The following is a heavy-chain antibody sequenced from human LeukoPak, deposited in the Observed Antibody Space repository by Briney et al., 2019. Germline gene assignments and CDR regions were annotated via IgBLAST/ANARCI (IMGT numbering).Heavy chain of an antibody. V-gene: IGHV3-11*06. CDR2: ISSSSSYT. CDR3: ARARHSSGGYVWFDP. CDR1: GFTLSDYY. D-gene: IGHD6-19*01. Sequence: GGSLRLSCAASGFTLSDYYMSWIRQAPGKGLEWVSYISSSSSYTNYADSVKDRFTISRDNAKNSLYLQMNSLRAEDTAVYYCARARHSSGGYVWFDPWGQGTPVTVSS. J-gene: IGHJ5*02.